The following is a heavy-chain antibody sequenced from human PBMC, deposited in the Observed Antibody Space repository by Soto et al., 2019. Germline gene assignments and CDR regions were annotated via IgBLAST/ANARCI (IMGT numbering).Heavy chain of an antibody. CDR2: VTLSGDYT. V-gene: IGHV3-23*01. CDR3: ARVGYGDMAQ. CDR1: GFSFTSYA. D-gene: IGHD4-17*01. J-gene: IGHJ4*02. Sequence: GGSXRLSCVASGFSFTSYAMAWVRQAPGMGLEWVCTVTLSGDYTYYADPVKGRFTISRDNSKNTVYLQLSSLRADDTAVYYCARVGYGDMAQWGQGTWVTVSS.